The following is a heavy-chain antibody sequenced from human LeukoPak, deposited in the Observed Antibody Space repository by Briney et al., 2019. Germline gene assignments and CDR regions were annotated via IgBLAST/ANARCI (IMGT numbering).Heavy chain of an antibody. D-gene: IGHD4-17*01. CDR3: AKDWYGDYVSYFDY. J-gene: IGHJ4*02. V-gene: IGHV3-23*01. CDR1: GFTFSSYA. CDR2: ISGSGGST. Sequence: GGSLRLSCAASGFTFSSYAMGWVRQAPGKGLEWVSSISGSGGSTYYADSVKGRFTISRDNSKNTLYLQMNSLRAEDTAVYYCAKDWYGDYVSYFDYWGQGTLVTVSS.